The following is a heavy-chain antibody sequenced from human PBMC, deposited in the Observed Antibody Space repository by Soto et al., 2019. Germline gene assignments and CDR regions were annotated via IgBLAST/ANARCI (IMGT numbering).Heavy chain of an antibody. D-gene: IGHD3-10*01. CDR3: ARRWGEGRVDY. V-gene: IGHV4-4*02. J-gene: IGHJ4*02. CDR1: GGSISSSNW. Sequence: QVQLQESGPGLVKPSGTLSLTCAVSGGSISSSNWWSWVRQPPGKGLQWIGEIYHSGRTNYIPSLKGRVTISVDKSSNQFALKLSSVTAADTAVYYCARRWGEGRVDYWGQGTLVTVSS. CDR2: IYHSGRT.